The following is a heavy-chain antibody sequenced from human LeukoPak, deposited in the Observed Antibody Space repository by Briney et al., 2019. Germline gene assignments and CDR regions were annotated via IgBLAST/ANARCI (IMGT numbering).Heavy chain of an antibody. Sequence: GGSLRLSCAASGFIFSSYGMIWVRQPPGKGLEGVSTISGSYGHTFYADSVKGRFTISRDNPKNTLSLQMNSLRAEDTAVYFCTRGYAPRMPVSLSWGQGTLVTVSS. D-gene: IGHD2-2*01. V-gene: IGHV3-23*01. CDR2: ISGSYGHT. J-gene: IGHJ5*02. CDR1: GFIFSSYG. CDR3: TRGYAPRMPVSLS.